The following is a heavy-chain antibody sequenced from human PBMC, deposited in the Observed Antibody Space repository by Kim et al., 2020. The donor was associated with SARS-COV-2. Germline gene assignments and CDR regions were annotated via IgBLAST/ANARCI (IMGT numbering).Heavy chain of an antibody. Sequence: TLSLTCTVSGGSISSGGYYWSWIRQHPGKGLEWIGYIYYGGSTYYNPSLKSRVTISVDTSKNQFSLKLSSVTAADTAVYYCARALGVTIFGVSIINWFDPWGQGTLVTVSA. CDR1: GGSISSGGYY. V-gene: IGHV4-31*03. CDR2: IYYGGST. CDR3: ARALGVTIFGVSIINWFDP. J-gene: IGHJ5*02. D-gene: IGHD3-3*01.